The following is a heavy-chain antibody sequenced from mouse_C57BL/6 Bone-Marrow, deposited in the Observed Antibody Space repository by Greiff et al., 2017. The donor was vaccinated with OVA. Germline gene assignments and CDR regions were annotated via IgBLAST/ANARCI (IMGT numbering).Heavy chain of an antibody. CDR2: IWRGGST. D-gene: IGHD2-3*01. V-gene: IGHV2-5*01. J-gene: IGHJ1*03. CDR3: AKSDGYWTYWYFDV. Sequence: QVQLQQSGPGLVQPSQSLSITCTVSGFSLTSYGVHWVRQSPGKGLEWLEVIWRGGSTDTNAAFMSRLSITKDNSKSQVFFKMNSLQADDTAIYYCAKSDGYWTYWYFDVWGTGTTVTVSS. CDR1: GFSLTSYG.